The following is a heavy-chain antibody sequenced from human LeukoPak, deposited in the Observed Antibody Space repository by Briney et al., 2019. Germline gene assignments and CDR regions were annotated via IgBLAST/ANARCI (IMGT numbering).Heavy chain of an antibody. CDR2: IRYDGSNK. D-gene: IGHD5-24*01. Sequence: SGGSLRLSCGASGFTFSSYGMHWVRQAPGKGLEWVAFIRYDGSNKYYADSVKGRFTISRDNSKNTLYLQMNSLRAEDTAVYYCAKDSGWLQILYYFDYWGQGTLVTVSS. J-gene: IGHJ4*02. CDR3: AKDSGWLQILYYFDY. V-gene: IGHV3-30*02. CDR1: GFTFSSYG.